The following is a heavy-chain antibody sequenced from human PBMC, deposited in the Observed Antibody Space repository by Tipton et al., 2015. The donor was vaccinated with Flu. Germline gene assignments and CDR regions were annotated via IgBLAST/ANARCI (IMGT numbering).Heavy chain of an antibody. Sequence: GLVKPSQTLSLNCTVSSGSISSIGYYWTWIRQHPGRGLEWIGNIFRSGSGYLNPSLKSRVAISIDTSKNQFSLKLSSVTAADTAVYYCARRDYSNYVSEPKNWFDFWGQGTLVTVSS. CDR3: ARRDYSNYVSEPKNWFDF. J-gene: IGHJ5*01. D-gene: IGHD4-11*01. CDR1: SGSISSIGYY. V-gene: IGHV4-39*07. CDR2: IFRSGSG.